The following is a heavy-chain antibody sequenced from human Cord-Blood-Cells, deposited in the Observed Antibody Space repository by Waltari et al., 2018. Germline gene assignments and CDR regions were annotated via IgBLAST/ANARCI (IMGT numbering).Heavy chain of an antibody. V-gene: IGHV1-69*01. CDR1: GGTFSSYA. CDR2: IIPIFGTA. CDR3: ASHVEESSSWDFDY. J-gene: IGHJ4*02. D-gene: IGHD6-13*01. Sequence: QVQLVQSGAEVKKPGSSVKVSCKASGGTFSSYAISWVRQAPGQGIEWMGGIIPIFGTANYAQKFQGRVTITADESTSTAYMELSSLRSEDTAVYYCASHVEESSSWDFDYWGQGTLVTVSS.